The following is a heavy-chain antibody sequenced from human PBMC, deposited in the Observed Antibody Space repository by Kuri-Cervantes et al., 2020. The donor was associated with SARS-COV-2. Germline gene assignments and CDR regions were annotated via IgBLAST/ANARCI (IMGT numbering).Heavy chain of an antibody. D-gene: IGHD1-26*01. CDR3: ARDPVGGSYGVFDY. J-gene: IGHJ4*02. V-gene: IGHV3-30*03. CDR2: ISYDGSNK. Sequence: GESLKISCAASGFTFSSYGMHWVRQAPGKGLEWVAVISYDGSNKYYADSVKGRFTISRDNAKNSLYLQMNSLRDEDTAVYYCARDPVGGSYGVFDYWGQGTLVTVSS. CDR1: GFTFSSYG.